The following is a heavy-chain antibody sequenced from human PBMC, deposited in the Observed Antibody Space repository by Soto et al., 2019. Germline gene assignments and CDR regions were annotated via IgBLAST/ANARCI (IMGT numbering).Heavy chain of an antibody. D-gene: IGHD5-12*01. CDR1: GFTFSSYA. CDR2: ISGSGGST. CDR3: AKASVATRSYYYYYMDV. V-gene: IGHV3-23*01. Sequence: EVQLLESGGGLVQPGGSLRLSCAASGFTFSSYAMSWVRQAPGKGLEWVSAISGSGGSTYYADSVKGRFTISRDSSKNTLYLQMNSLRAEDTAVYYCAKASVATRSYYYYYMDVWGKGTTVTVSS. J-gene: IGHJ6*03.